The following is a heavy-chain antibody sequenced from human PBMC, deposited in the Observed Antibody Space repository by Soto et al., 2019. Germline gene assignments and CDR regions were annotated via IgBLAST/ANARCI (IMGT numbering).Heavy chain of an antibody. CDR1: GYTFTSYY. V-gene: IGHV1-46*01. J-gene: IGHJ4*02. D-gene: IGHD6-6*01. CDR3: ARQDYSSSSFDN. Sequence: GASVKLSSKASGYTFTSYYMHWARQAHEQGLEWMGIINPSGGSTSYAQKFQGRVTMTRDTSTSTVYMELSSLRSEDTAVYYCARQDYSSSSFDNWGQGTLVTVSS. CDR2: INPSGGST.